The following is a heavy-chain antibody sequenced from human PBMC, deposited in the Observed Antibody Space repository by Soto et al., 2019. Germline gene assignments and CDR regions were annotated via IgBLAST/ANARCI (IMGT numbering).Heavy chain of an antibody. D-gene: IGHD1-20*01. CDR1: GYSCTSYW. J-gene: IGHJ6*01. CDR2: IYPGDSDT. V-gene: IGHV5-51*01. Sequence: PGESLKISCKRSGYSCTSYWIGWVRQMPGKGLEWMGIIYPGDSDTRYSPSFQGQVTISADKSISTAYLQWSSLKAPDTAMYYCAMSYHGNDIGHYYYYGRDFWRQGTTVTVSS. CDR3: AMSYHGNDIGHYYYYGRDF.